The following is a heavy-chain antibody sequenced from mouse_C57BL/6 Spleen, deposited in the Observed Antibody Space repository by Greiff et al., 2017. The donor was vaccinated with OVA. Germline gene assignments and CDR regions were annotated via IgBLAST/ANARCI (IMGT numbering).Heavy chain of an antibody. CDR2: INYDGSST. J-gene: IGHJ4*01. V-gene: IGHV5-16*01. CDR1: GFTFSDYY. D-gene: IGHD2-3*01. Sequence: EVKLVESEGGLVQPGSSMKLSCTASGFTFSDYYMAWVRQVPEKGLEWVANINYDGSSTYYLDSLKSRFIISRDNAKNILYLQMSSLKSEDTATYYCAREYDGNFYAMDDWGQGASVTVSS. CDR3: AREYDGNFYAMDD.